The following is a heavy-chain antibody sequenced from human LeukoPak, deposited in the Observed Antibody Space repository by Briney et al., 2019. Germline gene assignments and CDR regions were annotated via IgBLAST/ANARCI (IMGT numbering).Heavy chain of an antibody. Sequence: PSETPSLTCTVSGGSISTYNYYWGWIRQPPGKGLEWIGTIYYSGSTYYNPSLRSRVTISVDTSKNQFSLKLSSVTAADTAVYYCARHIAAAAGTTNWFDPWGQGTLVTVSS. CDR3: ARHIAAAAGTTNWFDP. J-gene: IGHJ5*02. CDR1: GGSISTYNYY. V-gene: IGHV4-39*01. D-gene: IGHD6-13*01. CDR2: IYYSGST.